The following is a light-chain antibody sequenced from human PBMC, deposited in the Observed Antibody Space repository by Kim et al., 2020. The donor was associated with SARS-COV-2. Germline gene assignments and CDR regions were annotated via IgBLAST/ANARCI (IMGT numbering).Light chain of an antibody. CDR1: SSNIGNNA. CDR3: AAWDDSLIGWV. Sequence: QSVLTQPPSVSEAPRQRVTISCSGSSSNIGNNAVNWYQQLPGEAPKLLIYYDDLLPSGVSDRFSGSRSGTSASLAISALQSEDEADYHCAAWDDSLIGWVFGGGTQLTVL. CDR2: YDD. V-gene: IGLV1-36*01. J-gene: IGLJ3*02.